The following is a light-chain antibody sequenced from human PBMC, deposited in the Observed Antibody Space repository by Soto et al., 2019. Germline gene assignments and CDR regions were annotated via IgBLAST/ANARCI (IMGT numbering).Light chain of an antibody. V-gene: IGKV1-5*03. Sequence: DIQMTQSPSSLSASVGDRVTITCRASQTISSYLNWYQQRPGKAPKLLIYKASSLESGVPSRFSGSGSGTEFTLTISSLQPDDFANYYCQQYNGFFTFGQGTKVDIK. CDR1: QTISSY. J-gene: IGKJ1*01. CDR3: QQYNGFFT. CDR2: KAS.